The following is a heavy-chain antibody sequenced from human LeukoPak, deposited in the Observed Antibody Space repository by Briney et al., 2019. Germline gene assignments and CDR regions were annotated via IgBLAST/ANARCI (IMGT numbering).Heavy chain of an antibody. Sequence: WASVKVSCKASGYTFTSYYMHWVRQAPGQGLEWMGIINPSGGSTSYAQRFQGRVTMTRDMSTSTVYMELSSLRSEDTAVYYCARDGGGYSYDTWGQGTLVTVSS. CDR3: ARDGGGYSYDT. J-gene: IGHJ5*02. V-gene: IGHV1-46*01. D-gene: IGHD5-18*01. CDR1: GYTFTSYY. CDR2: INPSGGST.